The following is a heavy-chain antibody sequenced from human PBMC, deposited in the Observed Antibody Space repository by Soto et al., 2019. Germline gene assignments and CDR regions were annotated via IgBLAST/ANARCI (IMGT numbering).Heavy chain of an antibody. CDR2: IWYDGSNK. CDR3: ARDQYFWSGYPKYYFDY. CDR1: GFTFSSYG. Sequence: GGSLRLSCAASGFTFSSYGMHWVRQAPGKGLEWEAVIWYDGSNKYYADSVKGRFTISRDNSKNTLYLQMNSLRAEDTAVYYCARDQYFWSGYPKYYFDYWGQGTLVTVSS. V-gene: IGHV3-33*01. J-gene: IGHJ4*02. D-gene: IGHD3-3*01.